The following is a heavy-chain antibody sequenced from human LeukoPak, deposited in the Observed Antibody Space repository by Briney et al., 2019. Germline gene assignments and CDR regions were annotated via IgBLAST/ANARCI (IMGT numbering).Heavy chain of an antibody. J-gene: IGHJ4*02. CDR1: GFTFSDYA. CDR3: AKSPSFTMVTFFDY. V-gene: IGHV3-23*01. CDR2: ISGSGDNT. Sequence: GRSLRLSCAASGFTFSDYAMSWVRQAPGKGLEWVSAISGSGDNTYYADSVKGRFTISRDSSKNTLYLQMNSLRVEDTAVYYCAKSPSFTMVTFFDYWGQGTLVTVSS. D-gene: IGHD4-23*01.